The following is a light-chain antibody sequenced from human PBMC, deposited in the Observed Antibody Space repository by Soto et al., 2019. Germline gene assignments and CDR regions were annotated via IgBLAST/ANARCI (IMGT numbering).Light chain of an antibody. V-gene: IGLV1-44*01. CDR1: SSNIGSNT. CDR3: AAWDDSLNGVV. Sequence: QSVLTQPPSASGTPGQRVTISCSGSSSNIGSNTVNWYQQLPGTAPKLLIYSNNQRPSGVPDRFSGSKSRTSASLAISGLHSEDEPDYYCAAWDDSLNGVVFGGGTKLTV. J-gene: IGLJ2*01. CDR2: SNN.